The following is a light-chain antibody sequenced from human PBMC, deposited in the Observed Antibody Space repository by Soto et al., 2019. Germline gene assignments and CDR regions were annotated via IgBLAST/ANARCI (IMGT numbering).Light chain of an antibody. V-gene: IGKV3-15*01. J-gene: IGKJ4*01. Sequence: ETVMTQSPATLSLSPGERATLSCRASQSVSSKLVWYQQKPGQAPRFLIYGASTRATGIPARFRGSGSGTDFTLTIGSLQSEDFSVYYCQQYNDWPPAFGGGTKVEIK. CDR2: GAS. CDR1: QSVSSK. CDR3: QQYNDWPPA.